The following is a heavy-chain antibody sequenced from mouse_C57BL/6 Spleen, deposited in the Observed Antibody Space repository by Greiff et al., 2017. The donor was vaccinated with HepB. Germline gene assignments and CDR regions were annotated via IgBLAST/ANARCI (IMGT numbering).Heavy chain of an antibody. J-gene: IGHJ3*01. CDR1: GFTFSSYA. V-gene: IGHV5-4*01. CDR3: ARDGSGSSPWFSY. D-gene: IGHD1-1*01. Sequence: EVQLVESGGGLVKPGGSLKLSCAASGFTFSSYAMSWVRQTPEKRLEWVATISDGGSYTYYPDNVKGRFTISRDNAKNNLYLQMSHLKSEDTAMYDCARDGSGSSPWFSYWGQGTLVTVSA. CDR2: ISDGGSYT.